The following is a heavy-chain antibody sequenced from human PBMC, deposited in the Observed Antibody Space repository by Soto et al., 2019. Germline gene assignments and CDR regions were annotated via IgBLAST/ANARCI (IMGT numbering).Heavy chain of an antibody. Sequence: PSETLSLTCAVSGGSISSSNWWSWVRQPPGKGLEWIGEIYHSGSTNYNPSLKSRVTISVDKSKNQFSLKLSSVTAADTAVYYCARATTTGWVAEAGKAFDYWGQGTLVTVSS. D-gene: IGHD6-13*01. CDR3: ARATTTGWVAEAGKAFDY. CDR2: IYHSGST. V-gene: IGHV4-4*02. CDR1: GGSISSSNW. J-gene: IGHJ4*02.